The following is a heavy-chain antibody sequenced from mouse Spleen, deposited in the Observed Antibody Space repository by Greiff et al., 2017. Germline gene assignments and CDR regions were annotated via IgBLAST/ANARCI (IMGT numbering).Heavy chain of an antibody. CDR1: GYAFSSSW. CDR3: ARSGEYDYDDVLYYFDY. Sequence: VQLQQSGPELVKPGASVKISCKASGYAFSSSWMNWVKQRPGKGLEWIGRIYPGDGDTNYNGKFKGKATLTADKSSSTAYMQLSSLTSEDSAVYFCARSGEYDYDDVLYYFDYWGQGTTLTVSS. CDR2: IYPGDGDT. D-gene: IGHD2-4*01. J-gene: IGHJ2*01. V-gene: IGHV1-82*01.